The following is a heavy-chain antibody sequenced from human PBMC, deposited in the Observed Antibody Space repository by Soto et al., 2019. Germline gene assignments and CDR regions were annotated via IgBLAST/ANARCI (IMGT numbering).Heavy chain of an antibody. CDR2: TYYRSKWYN. D-gene: IGHD3-16*01. Sequence: NLSLSCEISGDSVSGNSSAWNWIRHSPSRGLELLGRTYYRSKWYNDYAVSVKSRITVTTDTSKNQFSLHLNSVTPEDTAVYYCARELPYYEGSDSYYDYWGEGAL. J-gene: IGHJ4*02. CDR1: GDSVSGNSSA. CDR3: ARELPYYEGSDSYYDY. V-gene: IGHV6-1*01.